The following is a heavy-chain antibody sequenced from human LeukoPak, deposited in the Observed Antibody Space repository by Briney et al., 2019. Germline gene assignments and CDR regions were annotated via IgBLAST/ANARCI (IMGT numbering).Heavy chain of an antibody. D-gene: IGHD2-15*01. CDR3: ATGLDKGYCSGGSCYSLDY. CDR2: FDPEDGET. J-gene: IGHJ4*02. CDR1: GYTLTELS. V-gene: IGHV1-24*01. Sequence: ASVKVSCKVSGYTLTELSMHWVRQAPGKGLEWMGGFDPEDGETIYAQKFQGSVTMTEDTSTDTAYMELSSLRSEDTAVYYCATGLDKGYCSGGSCYSLDYWGQGTLVTVSS.